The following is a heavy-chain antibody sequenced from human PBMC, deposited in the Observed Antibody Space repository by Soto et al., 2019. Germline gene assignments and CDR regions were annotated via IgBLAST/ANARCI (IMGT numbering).Heavy chain of an antibody. J-gene: IGHJ5*01. CDR2: IYYSGTA. CDR1: GDPISSGRYY. CDR3: ARGFSTDFDW. Sequence: SETLSLTCNVSGDPISSGRYYWSWIRQHPEKGLEWIGYIYYSGTAQYSPSFKSRITMSVDTSKSQFSLKMTSLTAADTAIYYCARGFSTDFDW. D-gene: IGHD3-3*01. V-gene: IGHV4-31*03.